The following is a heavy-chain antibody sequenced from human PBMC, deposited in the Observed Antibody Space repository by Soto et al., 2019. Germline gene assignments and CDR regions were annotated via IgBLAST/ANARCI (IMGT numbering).Heavy chain of an antibody. CDR3: ARGRINYYYGMDV. J-gene: IGHJ6*02. D-gene: IGHD2-15*01. CDR1: GGSISSYY. CDR2: IYYSGST. Sequence: SETLSLTCTVSGGSISSYYWSWIRQPPGKGLEWIGYIYYSGSTNYNPSLKSRVTISVDTSKNQFSLKLSSVTAADTAVYYCARGRINYYYGMDVWGQGTTVTVSS. V-gene: IGHV4-59*01.